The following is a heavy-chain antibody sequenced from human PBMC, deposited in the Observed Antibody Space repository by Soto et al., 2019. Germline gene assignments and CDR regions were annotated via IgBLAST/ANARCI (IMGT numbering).Heavy chain of an antibody. V-gene: IGHV3-23*01. CDR1: GFTFSSYA. J-gene: IGHJ5*02. Sequence: LRLSCAASGFTFSSYAMSWVRQAPGKGLEWVSAISGSGGSTYYADSVKGRFTISRDNSKNTLYLQMNSLRAEDTAVYYCAKDRTETVLRYLTRANCFGPCGQRTLLTVSS. CDR3: AKDRTETVLRYLTRANCFGP. D-gene: IGHD3-9*01. CDR2: ISGSGGST.